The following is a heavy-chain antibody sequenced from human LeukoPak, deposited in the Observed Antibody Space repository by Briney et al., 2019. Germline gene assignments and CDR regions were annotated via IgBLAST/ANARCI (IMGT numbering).Heavy chain of an antibody. V-gene: IGHV1-69*13. CDR3: ASAWGLGPFDY. Sequence: SVKVSCKASGGTFSSYAMSWVRQAPGQGLEWMGGIIPIFGTANYAQKFQGRVTITADESTSTAYMELSSLRFEDTAVYYCASAWGLGPFDYWGQGALFTVSS. J-gene: IGHJ4*02. CDR1: GGTFSSYA. CDR2: IIPIFGTA. D-gene: IGHD3-16*01.